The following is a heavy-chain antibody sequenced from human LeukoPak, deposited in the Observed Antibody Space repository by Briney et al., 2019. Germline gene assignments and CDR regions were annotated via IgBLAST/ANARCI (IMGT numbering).Heavy chain of an antibody. V-gene: IGHV1-18*01. CDR3: ARDKRTYYGILTGYYYFDY. D-gene: IGHD3-9*01. J-gene: IGHJ4*02. CDR1: GYTFTSYG. CDR2: ISAYNGNT. Sequence: ASVKVSCKASGYTFTSYGISWVRQAPGQGLEWMGWISAYNGNTNYAQKLQGRVTMTTDTSTSTAYMELRSLRSDDTAVYYCARDKRTYYGILTGYYYFDYWGQGTLVTVSS.